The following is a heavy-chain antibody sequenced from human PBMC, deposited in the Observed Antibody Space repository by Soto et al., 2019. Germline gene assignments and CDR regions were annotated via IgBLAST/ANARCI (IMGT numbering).Heavy chain of an antibody. CDR1: GFTFDDHT. V-gene: IGHV3-9*01. J-gene: IGHJ3*01. D-gene: IGHD3-22*01. CDR2: ISWNSGII. CDR3: TKDTHSPSGYFEAFDV. Sequence: DAQLVESGGGLVQPGKSLRISCVASGFTFDDHTMHWVRQAPGRGLEWVSCISWNSGIIGYADSVEGRFTISRDNAKNSLYLRMDSLRHEDTAVYYCTKDTHSPSGYFEAFDVWGQGTKVTVSS.